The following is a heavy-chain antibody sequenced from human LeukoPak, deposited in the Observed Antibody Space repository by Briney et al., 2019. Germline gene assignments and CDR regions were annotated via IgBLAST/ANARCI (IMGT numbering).Heavy chain of an antibody. CDR1: GFTFSSYS. CDR2: ISSSSSYI. CDR3: ARDRRGYCSSTSCYPDAFDI. D-gene: IGHD2-2*01. J-gene: IGHJ3*02. V-gene: IGHV3-21*01. Sequence: GGSLRLSCAASGFTFSSYSMTWVRQAPGKGLEWVSSISSSSSYIYYADSVKGRFTISRDNAKNSLYLQMNSLRAEDTAVYYCARDRRGYCSSTSCYPDAFDIWGQGTMVTVPS.